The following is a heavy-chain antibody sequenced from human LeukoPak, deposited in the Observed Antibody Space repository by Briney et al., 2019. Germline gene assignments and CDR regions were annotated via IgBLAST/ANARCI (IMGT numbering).Heavy chain of an antibody. CDR2: INPNSGGT. Sequence: EASVKVSCKASGYTFTAYYIHWVRQAPGQGLEWMGRINPNSGGTDSAQRFQGRVTMTRDTSMNTAYVELSRLRSDDTAVYYCARDLSGISSATDAFDMWGQGTMVTVSS. D-gene: IGHD1-14*01. CDR3: ARDLSGISSATDAFDM. V-gene: IGHV1-2*06. J-gene: IGHJ3*02. CDR1: GYTFTAYY.